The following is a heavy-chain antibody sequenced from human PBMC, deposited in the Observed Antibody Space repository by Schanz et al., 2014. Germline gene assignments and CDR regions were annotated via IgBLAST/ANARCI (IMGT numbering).Heavy chain of an antibody. CDR2: IYSSGST. CDR1: GFTVSNSY. V-gene: IGHV3-53*04. J-gene: IGHJ6*02. CDR3: ARAQGVMRLYYGVDV. D-gene: IGHD3-16*01. Sequence: DVQLVDSGGGLVQPGGSLRLSCAASGFTVSNSYIHWVRQAPGKGLEWVSTIYSSGSTYYADSVRGRFTISRDNSMNTVYLQMNSQRSDDAAGYYCARAQGVMRLYYGVDVWGQGTTVTVSS.